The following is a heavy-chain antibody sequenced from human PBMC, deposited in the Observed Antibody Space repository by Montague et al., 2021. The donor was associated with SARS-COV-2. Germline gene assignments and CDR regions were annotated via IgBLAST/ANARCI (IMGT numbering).Heavy chain of an antibody. CDR1: GFSLSTSGMC. Sequence: VKPTQTLTLTCTFSGFSLSTSGMCVSRIRQPPGKALEWLALIDWDDDKYYSTSLKTRLTISKDTSKNQVVLTMTNMDPVDTATYYCARTLHDILTGYYSFDYWGQETLVTVSS. CDR2: IDWDDDK. CDR3: ARTLHDILTGYYSFDY. D-gene: IGHD3-9*01. J-gene: IGHJ4*02. V-gene: IGHV2-70*01.